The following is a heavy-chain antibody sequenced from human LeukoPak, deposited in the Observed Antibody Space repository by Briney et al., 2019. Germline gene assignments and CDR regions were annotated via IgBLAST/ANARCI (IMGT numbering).Heavy chain of an antibody. CDR3: ARNRFDYGDHSDFDY. D-gene: IGHD4-17*01. CDR1: GGSISSYY. V-gene: IGHV4-59*08. Sequence: SETLSLTCTVSGGSISSYYRSWIRQPPGKGLEWIGYIYYSGSTNCNPSLKSRVTISVDTSKNQFSLKLSSVTAADTAVYYCARNRFDYGDHSDFDYWGQGTLVTVSS. CDR2: IYYSGST. J-gene: IGHJ4*02.